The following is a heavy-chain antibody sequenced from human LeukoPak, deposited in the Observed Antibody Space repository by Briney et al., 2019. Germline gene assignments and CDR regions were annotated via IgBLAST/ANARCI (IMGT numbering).Heavy chain of an antibody. D-gene: IGHD6-19*01. CDR3: AKVGFGWYQIDY. CDR1: GFTLSIYG. J-gene: IGHJ4*02. CDR2: IRYDGTSQ. Sequence: GGSLRLSCATSGFTLSIYGMHWVRQAPGKGLEWVAFIRYDGTSQYYTDSVKGRFTISRDNSMNTMYLQMNSLRVEDTAVYYCAKVGFGWYQIDYWGQGALVTVSS. V-gene: IGHV3-30*02.